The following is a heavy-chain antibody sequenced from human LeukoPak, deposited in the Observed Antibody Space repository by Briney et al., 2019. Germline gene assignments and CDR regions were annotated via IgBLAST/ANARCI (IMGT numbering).Heavy chain of an antibody. CDR1: GDSVSSNSAA. D-gene: IGHD5-24*01. CDR3: AREELATLGPFDF. Sequence: SQTLSLTCAISGDSVSSNSAAWNWIRQSPSRGLEWLGMTYYRSKWSNDYAVSVKSRIATDPDTSRNQFSLQLNSVTPEDTAVYYCAREELATLGPFDFWGQGTLVTVSS. J-gene: IGHJ4*02. CDR2: TYYRSKWSN. V-gene: IGHV6-1*01.